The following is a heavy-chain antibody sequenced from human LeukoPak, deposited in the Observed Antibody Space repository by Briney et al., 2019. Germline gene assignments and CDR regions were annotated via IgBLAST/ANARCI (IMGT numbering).Heavy chain of an antibody. D-gene: IGHD2/OR15-2a*01. Sequence: ASVKVSCKASGFTFTSYYMHWVRQAPGQGLEWMGWISAYNGNTNYAQKLQGRVTMTTDTSTSTAYMELRSLRSDDTAVYYCARGLQYYADYYYMDVWGKGTTVTVSS. CDR2: ISAYNGNT. V-gene: IGHV1-18*04. J-gene: IGHJ6*03. CDR3: ARGLQYYADYYYMDV. CDR1: GFTFTSYY.